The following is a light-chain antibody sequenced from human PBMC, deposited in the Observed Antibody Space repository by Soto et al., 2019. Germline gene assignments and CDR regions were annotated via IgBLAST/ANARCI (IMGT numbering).Light chain of an antibody. Sequence: EIVLTQSPVTLSLSPGARATLSCRSSQSVRTYLAWYQVKPGQAPRLLIYVASRRASGVPARFSGSGSGTDFTLTISGLGPEDFALYSCQQRNTWPPITLAQGPRL. CDR2: VAS. CDR3: QQRNTWPPIT. CDR1: QSVRTY. V-gene: IGKV3-11*01. J-gene: IGKJ5*01.